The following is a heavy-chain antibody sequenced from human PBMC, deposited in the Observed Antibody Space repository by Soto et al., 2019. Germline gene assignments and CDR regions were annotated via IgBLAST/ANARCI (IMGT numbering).Heavy chain of an antibody. Sequence: ASVKVSCKASGGTFSSYAISWVRQAPGQGLEWMGGIIPIFGTANYAQKFQGRVTITADESTSTAYMELSSLRSEDTAVYYCAGGGYSYGSDYWGQGTLVTVSS. J-gene: IGHJ4*02. CDR2: IIPIFGTA. CDR1: GGTFSSYA. CDR3: AGGGYSYGSDY. V-gene: IGHV1-69*13. D-gene: IGHD5-18*01.